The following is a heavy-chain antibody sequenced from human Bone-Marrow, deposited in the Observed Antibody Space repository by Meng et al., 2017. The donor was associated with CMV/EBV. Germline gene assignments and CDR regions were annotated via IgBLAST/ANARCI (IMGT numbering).Heavy chain of an antibody. CDR2: IRYDGSNK. Sequence: GESLKISCAASGFTFSSYGMHWVRQAPGKGLEWVAFIRYDGSNKYYADSVKGRFTISRDNSKNTLYLQMNSLRAEDTAVYYCAKVGSRTIAAAAIDDWGQGTRVTGYS. D-gene: IGHD6-13*01. J-gene: IGHJ4*02. CDR1: GFTFSSYG. V-gene: IGHV3-30*02. CDR3: AKVGSRTIAAAAIDD.